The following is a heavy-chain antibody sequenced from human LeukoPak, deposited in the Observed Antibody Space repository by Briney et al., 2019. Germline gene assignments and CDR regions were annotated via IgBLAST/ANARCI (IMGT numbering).Heavy chain of an antibody. D-gene: IGHD6-13*01. Sequence: ASPKVSCRASGYTFTGYYIHWVRQAPGQGLEWMGWINPNSGGTYYAQKFQGRATLTRDTSISTAYMELSRLTSDDTAVFYCARETIAAAGRDYYYGMDVWGQGTTVTVSS. J-gene: IGHJ6*02. CDR1: GYTFTGYY. CDR3: ARETIAAAGRDYYYGMDV. V-gene: IGHV1-2*02. CDR2: INPNSGGT.